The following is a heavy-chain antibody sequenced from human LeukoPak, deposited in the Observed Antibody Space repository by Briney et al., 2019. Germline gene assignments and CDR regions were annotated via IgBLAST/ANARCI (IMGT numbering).Heavy chain of an antibody. CDR1: GFTVGSNH. Sequence: PGGSLRLSCAASGFTVGSNHMTWVRQAPGKGLEWVSLIYSGGSTYYADSVKGRFTISRDKSKNTLYLQMNSLRAEDTAVYYCARHHSSRWYYGLDVWGQGTTVTVSS. CDR3: ARHHSSRWYYGLDV. CDR2: IYSGGST. D-gene: IGHD6-13*01. J-gene: IGHJ6*02. V-gene: IGHV3-53*01.